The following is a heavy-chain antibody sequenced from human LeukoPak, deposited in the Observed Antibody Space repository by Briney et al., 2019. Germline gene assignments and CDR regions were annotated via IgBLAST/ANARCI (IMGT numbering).Heavy chain of an antibody. CDR1: GGTFSSYA. V-gene: IGHV1-69*13. D-gene: IGHD6-25*01. CDR3: ARGPGSGGFYFDY. CDR2: IIPIFGTA. Sequence: SVKVSCKASGGTFSSYAISWVRQAPGQGLEWMGGIIPIFGTANYAQKFQGRVTITADESTSTAYMELSSLRFEDTAVYYCARGPGSGGFYFDYWGQGTLVTVSS. J-gene: IGHJ4*02.